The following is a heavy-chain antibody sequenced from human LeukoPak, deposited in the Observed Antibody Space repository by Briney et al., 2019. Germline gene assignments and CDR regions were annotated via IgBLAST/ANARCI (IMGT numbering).Heavy chain of an antibody. Sequence: SGTLSLTCAVSGDSISSSNWWSWVRQTPGKGLEWIGEIYHSGSTNYNPSLKSRATISVDKSKNQFSLKLTSVTAADTAVYYCAKSNGYGLVDIWGPGTMVTVSS. D-gene: IGHD3-10*01. CDR1: GDSISSSNW. CDR3: AKSNGYGLVDI. CDR2: IYHSGST. V-gene: IGHV4-4*02. J-gene: IGHJ3*02.